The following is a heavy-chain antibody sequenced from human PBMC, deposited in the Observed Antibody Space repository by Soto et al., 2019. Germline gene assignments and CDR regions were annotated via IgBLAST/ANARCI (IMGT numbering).Heavy chain of an antibody. CDR1: NYSSVNYK. CDR2: IDSNGGT. D-gene: IGHD3-10*01. J-gene: IGHJ6*02. CDR3: VRQGFGRLHGLVDV. V-gene: IGHV4-59*08. Sequence: SDTLSLTCTFLNYSSVNYKWSCIRQPPGRRLEWIGYIDSNGGTSYNPSLQSRVTISIDTSTKQFFLKLSSVTAADTAVYYCVRQGFGRLHGLVDVWGQGTTVT.